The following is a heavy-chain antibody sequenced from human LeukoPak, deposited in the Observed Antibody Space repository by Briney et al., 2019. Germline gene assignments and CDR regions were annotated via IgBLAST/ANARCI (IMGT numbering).Heavy chain of an antibody. V-gene: IGHV4-34*01. CDR2: INHSGST. J-gene: IGHJ3*02. Sequence: SETLSLTCAVYGESFSGYYWTWIRQPPGKGLEWIGEINHSGSTNYNPSLKSRVTISVDTSKNQFSLKLNSVTAADTAVYYCARGVNNWNVDVFDIWGQGTMVTVSS. CDR1: GESFSGYY. CDR3: ARGVNNWNVDVFDI. D-gene: IGHD1-20*01.